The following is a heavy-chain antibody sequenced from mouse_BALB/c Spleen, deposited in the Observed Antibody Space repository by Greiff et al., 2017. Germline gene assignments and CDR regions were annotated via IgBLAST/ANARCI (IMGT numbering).Heavy chain of an antibody. CDR3: ARASGY. Sequence: EVKLVESGGGLVKPGGSLKLSCAASGFTFSDYYMYWVRQTPEKRLEWVATISDGGSYTYYPDSVKGRFTISRDNAKNTLYLQMSSLKSEDTAMYYCARASGYWGQGTLVTVSA. CDR1: GFTFSDYY. CDR2: ISDGGSYT. J-gene: IGHJ3*01. V-gene: IGHV5-4*02. D-gene: IGHD3-1*01.